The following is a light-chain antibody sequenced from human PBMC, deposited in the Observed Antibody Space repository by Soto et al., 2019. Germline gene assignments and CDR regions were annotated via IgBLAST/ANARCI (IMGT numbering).Light chain of an antibody. CDR2: QAS. CDR3: QQFNSSPSWT. V-gene: IGKV1-5*03. Sequence: DIQMTQSPSTLSASVGDRVTITCRASQSISSWLAWYQQKPGKAPKLLIYQASSLESGVPSRFSGSGSGTAFTLIISSRQPADFATYYCQQFNSSPSWTFGKGTKVEVK. CDR1: QSISSW. J-gene: IGKJ1*01.